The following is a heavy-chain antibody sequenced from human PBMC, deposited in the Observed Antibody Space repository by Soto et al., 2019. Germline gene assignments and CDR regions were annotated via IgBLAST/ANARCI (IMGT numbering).Heavy chain of an antibody. CDR3: ARPPRGDTAMAVDY. Sequence: QVQLVESGGGVVQPGRSLRLSCAASGFTFSSYAMHWVRQAPGKGLEWVAVISYDGSNKYYADSVKGRFTISRDNSKNTLYLQMNSLRAEDTAVYYGARPPRGDTAMAVDYWGQGTLVTVSS. V-gene: IGHV3-30-3*01. CDR2: ISYDGSNK. D-gene: IGHD5-18*01. CDR1: GFTFSSYA. J-gene: IGHJ4*02.